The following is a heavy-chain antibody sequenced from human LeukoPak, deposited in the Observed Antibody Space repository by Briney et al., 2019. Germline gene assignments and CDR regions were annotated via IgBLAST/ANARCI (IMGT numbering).Heavy chain of an antibody. V-gene: IGHV3-33*01. CDR1: GFTFSSYG. Sequence: GGSLRLSCAASGFTFSSYGMHWVRQAPGKGLEWVAVIWYDGSNKYYADSVKGRFTISRDNSKNTLYLQMNSLRAEDTAVYYCARDSSILWWRRGLYFQHWGQGTLVTVSS. CDR3: ARDSSILWWRRGLYFQH. CDR2: IWYDGSNK. D-gene: IGHD2-21*02. J-gene: IGHJ1*01.